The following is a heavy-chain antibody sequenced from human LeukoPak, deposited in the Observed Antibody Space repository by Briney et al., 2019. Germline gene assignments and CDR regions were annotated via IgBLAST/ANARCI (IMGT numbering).Heavy chain of an antibody. Sequence: ASLKVSCKASGYTFTSYGISWVRQAPGQGLEWMGWITSYNGNTNYAQKSQGRVTMTTDTSTSTGYMELRSLRSDDTAVYYCARGAYDSSGRDAFDIWGQGTMVTVPS. CDR2: ITSYNGNT. CDR3: ARGAYDSSGRDAFDI. CDR1: GYTFTSYG. J-gene: IGHJ3*02. V-gene: IGHV1-18*01. D-gene: IGHD3-22*01.